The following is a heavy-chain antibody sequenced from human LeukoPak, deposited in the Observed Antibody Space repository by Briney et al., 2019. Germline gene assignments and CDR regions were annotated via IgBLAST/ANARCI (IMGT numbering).Heavy chain of an antibody. CDR2: IYYSGST. CDR1: GGSISSYY. J-gene: IGHJ4*02. Sequence: SETLSLTCTVSGGSISSYYWSWIRQPPGKGLEWIGYIYYSGSTNYNPSLKSRVTISVDTSKNQFSLNLNSVTAADTAVYYCARGWLEQLFDSWGQGTLVTVSS. D-gene: IGHD5-24*01. V-gene: IGHV4-59*01. CDR3: ARGWLEQLFDS.